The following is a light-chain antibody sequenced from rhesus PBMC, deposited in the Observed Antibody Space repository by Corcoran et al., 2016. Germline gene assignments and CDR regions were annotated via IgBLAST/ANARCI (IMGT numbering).Light chain of an antibody. V-gene: IGKV1-37*01. CDR1: QGISSY. CDR2: YAS. J-gene: IGKJ4*01. Sequence: DIQMTQSPSFLSASVGDRVTITCRASQGISSYLAWYQQKPGKAPKPLIYYASNLESGVPSRFRGRGAGTEFTLTISSLQPEDFAVYYCQQYNSDPLTFGGGTKVEIK. CDR3: QQYNSDPLT.